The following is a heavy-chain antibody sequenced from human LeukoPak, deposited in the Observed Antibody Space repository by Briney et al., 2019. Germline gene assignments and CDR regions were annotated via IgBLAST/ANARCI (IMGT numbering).Heavy chain of an antibody. V-gene: IGHV1-3*04. J-gene: IGHJ4*02. D-gene: IGHD5-24*01. Sequence: ASVKVSCKTSGHIFTTHYIHWMRQAPGQRLEWLGRVNTDNTKSEYSQKFQGRVIITRDTSASTAYMEMSGLRSEDTAMYYCAMSVEMAAIPSFDYWGQGTLVTISS. CDR1: GHIFTTHY. CDR3: AMSVEMAAIPSFDY. CDR2: VNTDNTKS.